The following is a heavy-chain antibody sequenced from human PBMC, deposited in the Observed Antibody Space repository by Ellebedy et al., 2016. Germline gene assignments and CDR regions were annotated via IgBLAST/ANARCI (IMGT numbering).Heavy chain of an antibody. D-gene: IGHD6-19*01. V-gene: IGHV3-23*01. CDR2: ISASAGST. CDR3: ARDREGGWFLDY. Sequence: GESLKISXAASGFRFSTYAMTWVRQAPGKGLEWVSSISASAGSTYQADSVKGRFTISRDNSKNTLYLQMNSLRAEDTAVYYCARDREGGWFLDYWGQGTLVTVSS. J-gene: IGHJ4*02. CDR1: GFRFSTYA.